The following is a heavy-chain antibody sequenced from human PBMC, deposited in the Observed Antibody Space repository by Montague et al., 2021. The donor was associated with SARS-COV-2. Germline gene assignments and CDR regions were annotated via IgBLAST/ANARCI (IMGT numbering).Heavy chain of an antibody. CDR2: ISGSGSKT. CDR1: GFIFSDYY. V-gene: IGHV3-11*01. Sequence: SLRLSLSASGFIFSDYYMTWIRQAPGKGLEWVSHISGSGSKTYYADSVKGRFTISRDTANNSVYLQMNFLGAEDTAVYYCARDQGGYGTFDIWGQGTMVTVSS. D-gene: IGHD5-12*01. J-gene: IGHJ3*02. CDR3: ARDQGGYGTFDI.